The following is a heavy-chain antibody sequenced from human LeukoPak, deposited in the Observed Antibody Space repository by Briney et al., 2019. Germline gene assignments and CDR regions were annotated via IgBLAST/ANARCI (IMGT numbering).Heavy chain of an antibody. CDR1: GFNFQIYA. J-gene: IGHJ4*02. CDR3: SRDGPRDYDILTALDY. D-gene: IGHD3-9*01. Sequence: GTSLRLSCAASGFNFQIYAMHWVRQAPGKGLEWAAIISYGGDNKYYADSVKGRFTISRDNSKSMLYLQMNGLRPEDTAVYYCSRDGPRDYDILTALDYWGQGTVVSVSS. V-gene: IGHV3-30*04. CDR2: ISYGGDNK.